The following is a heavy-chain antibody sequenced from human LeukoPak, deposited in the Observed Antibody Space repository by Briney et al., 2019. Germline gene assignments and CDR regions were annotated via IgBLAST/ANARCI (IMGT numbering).Heavy chain of an antibody. CDR1: GFAFSNLA. D-gene: IGHD4/OR15-4a*01. Sequence: GGSLRLSCEASGFAFSNLAMTWVRQAPGEGLQWVSTVSDTGKTTFYRDSVRGRFTISRDISNNTLYLQMDGLRADDTAVYYCARGGAYDYGVLDAWGQGTLVTVSS. V-gene: IGHV3-23*01. CDR2: VSDTGKTT. J-gene: IGHJ5*02. CDR3: ARGGAYDYGVLDA.